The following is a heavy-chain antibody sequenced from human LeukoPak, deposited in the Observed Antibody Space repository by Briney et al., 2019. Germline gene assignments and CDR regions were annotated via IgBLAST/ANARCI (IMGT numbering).Heavy chain of an antibody. J-gene: IGHJ3*02. V-gene: IGHV6-1*01. Sequence: SQTLSLTCAISGDSVSSNSAAWNWIRQSPSRGLEWLGRTYHRSKWYNDYAVSVKSRITINPDTSKNQFSLQLNSVTPEDTAVYYCARDRQPGIAVAGTRYAFDIWGQGTMVTVSS. CDR1: GDSVSSNSAA. CDR3: ARDRQPGIAVAGTRYAFDI. D-gene: IGHD6-19*01. CDR2: TYHRSKWYN.